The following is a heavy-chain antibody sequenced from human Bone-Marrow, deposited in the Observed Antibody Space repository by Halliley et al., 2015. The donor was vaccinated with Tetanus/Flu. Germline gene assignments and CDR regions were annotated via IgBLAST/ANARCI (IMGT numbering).Heavy chain of an antibody. CDR2: ISGSADNT. V-gene: IGHV3-23*01. D-gene: IGHD3-22*01. Sequence: SLRLSCAASGFIFRNYAMTWVRQAPGKGLEWVSVISGSADNTYYADAVRGRFNISRDNSKNTLDLEMNSLRAEDTALYYCVSVRTSSGFHLDAFDYWGQGTLVTVSS. CDR3: VSVRTSSGFHLDAFDY. J-gene: IGHJ4*02. CDR1: GFIFRNYA.